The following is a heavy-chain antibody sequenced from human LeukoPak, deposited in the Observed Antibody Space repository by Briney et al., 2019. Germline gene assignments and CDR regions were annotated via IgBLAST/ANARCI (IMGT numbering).Heavy chain of an antibody. D-gene: IGHD3-9*01. V-gene: IGHV1-69*01. CDR1: GGTFSSYA. Sequence: SVKVSCKASGGTFSSYATSWVRQAPGQGLEWMGGIIPIFGTANYAQKFQGRVTITADESTSTAYMELSSLRSEDTAVYYCARGGYDILTGSYYYYGMDVWGQGTMVTVSS. J-gene: IGHJ6*02. CDR3: ARGGYDILTGSYYYYGMDV. CDR2: IIPIFGTA.